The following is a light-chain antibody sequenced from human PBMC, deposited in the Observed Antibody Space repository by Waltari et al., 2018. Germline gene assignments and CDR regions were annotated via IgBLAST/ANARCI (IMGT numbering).Light chain of an antibody. CDR3: QQYNNWPRGT. CDR1: QSVSSN. Sequence: EIVMTQSPATLSVSPGERANLSCRASQSVSSNFAWYQQKPGQAPRLLIYGASTRATGIPARFSGSGSGTEFTLTISSLQSEDFAVYYCQQYNNWPRGTFGQGTRLEIK. V-gene: IGKV3-15*01. J-gene: IGKJ5*01. CDR2: GAS.